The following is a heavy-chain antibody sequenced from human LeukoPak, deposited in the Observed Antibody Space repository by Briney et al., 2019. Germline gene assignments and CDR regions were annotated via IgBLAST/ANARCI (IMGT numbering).Heavy chain of an antibody. CDR3: ARGVGGYCSGGSCYSAPNWFDP. Sequence: PSRSLDLTCAVSGGSISSGKYYWSWIRQPAGKGLEWIGRIYTRGRTYYNPTLTSRVTISVDTSKNQFSLKLSSVTAADTAVYYCARGVGGYCSGGSCYSAPNWFDPCGEGTLVIVSS. D-gene: IGHD2-15*01. V-gene: IGHV4-61*02. CDR1: GGSISSGKYY. CDR2: IYTRGRT. J-gene: IGHJ5*02.